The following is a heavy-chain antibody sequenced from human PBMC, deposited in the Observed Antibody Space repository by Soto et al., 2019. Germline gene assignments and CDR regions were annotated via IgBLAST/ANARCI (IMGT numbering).Heavy chain of an antibody. J-gene: IGHJ5*02. CDR1: GFTFSSYD. V-gene: IGHV3-13*01. D-gene: IGHD1-7*01. CDR3: ARGWNYIYKGNWFDH. Sequence: PGGSLRLSCAASGFTFSSYDMHWVRQATGKGLEWVSAIGTAGDTYYPGSVKGRFTISRENAKNSLYLQMNSLRAEDTAVYYCARGWNYIYKGNWFDHWGQGTLVTVSS. CDR2: IGTAGDT.